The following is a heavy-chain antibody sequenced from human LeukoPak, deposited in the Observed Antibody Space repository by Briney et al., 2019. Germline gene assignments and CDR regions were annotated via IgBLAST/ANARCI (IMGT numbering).Heavy chain of an antibody. CDR3: ASRRGYSYGPIDY. D-gene: IGHD5-18*01. Sequence: ASVKVSCKASGYTFTGYYMHWVRQAPGQGLEWMGRINPNSGGTNYAQKFQGRVTMTRDTSISTAYMELSRLRSDDTAVYYCASRRGYSYGPIDYWGQGTLVTVSS. CDR1: GYTFTGYY. CDR2: INPNSGGT. J-gene: IGHJ4*02. V-gene: IGHV1-2*06.